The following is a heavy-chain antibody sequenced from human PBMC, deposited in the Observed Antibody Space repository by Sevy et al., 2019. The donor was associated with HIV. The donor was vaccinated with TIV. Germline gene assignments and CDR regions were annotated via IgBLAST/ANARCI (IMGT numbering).Heavy chain of an antibody. D-gene: IGHD2-21*02. CDR3: AKGSRATASAFDL. CDR2: VSYDGSHK. J-gene: IGHJ3*01. V-gene: IGHV3-30*18. CDR1: GFTFSNYG. Sequence: GESLKISCAASGFTFSNYGFHWVRQAPGKGLEWVAVVSYDGSHKYYAGYVKGRFTISRDNSKNTVYLQMNSLRGEDTAVYYCAKGSRATASAFDLWGQGTMVTVSS.